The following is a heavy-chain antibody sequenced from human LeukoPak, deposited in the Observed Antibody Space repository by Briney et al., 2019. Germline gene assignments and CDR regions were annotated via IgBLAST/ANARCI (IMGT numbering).Heavy chain of an antibody. D-gene: IGHD6-19*01. V-gene: IGHV1-2*02. CDR2: INPNSGGT. CDR1: GYTFTGYY. J-gene: IGHJ3*02. CDR3: ARGLAAGILVEAFDI. Sequence: GASVKVSCKASGYTFTGYYMHWVRQAPGQGLEWMGWINPNSGGTNFALKFQGRVTMTRGTSISTAYMELSRLRSDDTAVYYCARGLAAGILVEAFDIWGQGTMVTVSS.